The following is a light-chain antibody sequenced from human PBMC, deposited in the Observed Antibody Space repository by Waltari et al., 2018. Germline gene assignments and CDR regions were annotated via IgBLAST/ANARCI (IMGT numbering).Light chain of an antibody. CDR1: LHNLGRKP. CDR2: NTN. Sequence: QSVVTQSPSASGAPGQRGTIPCSCRLHNLGRKPVDWYQQPPGTAPKPLIFNTNQRPSGVPDRFSASKSGTSASLAISGLQSEDEAEYYCVTWDDSLNGWVFGGGTKLAVV. CDR3: VTWDDSLNGWV. V-gene: IGLV1-44*01. J-gene: IGLJ3*02.